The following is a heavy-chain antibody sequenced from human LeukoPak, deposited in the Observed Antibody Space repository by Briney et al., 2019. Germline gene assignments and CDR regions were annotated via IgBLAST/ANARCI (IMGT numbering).Heavy chain of an antibody. CDR1: GGSISSYY. D-gene: IGHD4-23*01. V-gene: IGHV4-59*01. Sequence: SEALSLTCTVSGGSISSYYWNWIRQPPGKGLEWIGYIYYSGSTNYNPSLKSRVTMSIDTSKNQFSLKLSYVTAADTAVYYCARAWLGYGGNAYWYFDLWGRGNLVTVSS. J-gene: IGHJ2*01. CDR3: ARAWLGYGGNAYWYFDL. CDR2: IYYSGST.